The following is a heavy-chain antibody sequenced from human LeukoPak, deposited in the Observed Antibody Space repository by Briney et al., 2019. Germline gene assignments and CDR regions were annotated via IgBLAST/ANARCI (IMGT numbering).Heavy chain of an antibody. CDR1: GFTFGDYA. J-gene: IGHJ3*02. CDR3: TRTSPLGYDAFDI. Sequence: GGSLRLSCTASGFTFGDYAMSWFRQAPGKGLEWVGFIRSKAYGGTTEYAASVKGRFTISRDDSKSIAYLQMNSPKTEDTAVYYCTRTSPLGYDAFDIWGQGTMVTVSS. V-gene: IGHV3-49*03. D-gene: IGHD1-26*01. CDR2: IRSKAYGGTT.